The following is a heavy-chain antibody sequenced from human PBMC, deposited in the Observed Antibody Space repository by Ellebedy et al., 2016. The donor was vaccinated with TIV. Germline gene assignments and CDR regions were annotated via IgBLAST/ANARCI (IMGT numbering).Heavy chain of an antibody. CDR2: TDHDGRVK. J-gene: IGHJ5*01. CDR1: GFTGSSYW. Sequence: GESLKISCAASGFTGSSYWMTWVRQAPGKGLEWVANTDHDGRVKFYVDSVEGRFTISRDNAKNSLYLQMNSLRAEDTAVYYCPRDDWGPAGPWGQGTLVTVSS. V-gene: IGHV3-7*03. D-gene: IGHD3-9*01. CDR3: PRDDWGPAGP.